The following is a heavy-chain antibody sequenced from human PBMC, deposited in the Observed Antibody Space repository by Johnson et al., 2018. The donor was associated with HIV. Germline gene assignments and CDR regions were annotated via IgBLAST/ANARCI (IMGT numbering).Heavy chain of an antibody. J-gene: IGHJ3*02. CDR3: ARAGAEYSSGSCGYRDAVDI. V-gene: IGHV3-20*04. CDR2: INWNGGIT. Sequence: VQLVESGGGLVQPGGSLRLSCEGFGFIFDDYGLNWVRQAPGKGLEWVSGINWNGGITGYADSLKGRCTISRDKDNSSVYMQMNSLRAEDRAGDYWARAGAEYSSGSCGYRDAVDIWGQGKMVSVSS. CDR1: GFIFDDYG. D-gene: IGHD6-19*01.